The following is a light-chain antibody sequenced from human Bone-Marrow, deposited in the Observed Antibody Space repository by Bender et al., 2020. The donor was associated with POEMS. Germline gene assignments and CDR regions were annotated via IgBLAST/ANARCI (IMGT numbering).Light chain of an antibody. CDR2: EVT. CDR3: AAWEDSLNGWV. CDR1: SSNIGTNP. J-gene: IGLJ3*02. Sequence: QSVLTQPPSASGTPGQRVTISCSGSSSNIGTNPVNWYQQHPGKAPKVLIYEVTERPSGVPDRFSGSKSGTSASLAISGLQSEDEADYYCAAWEDSLNGWVFGGGTKLTVL. V-gene: IGLV1-44*01.